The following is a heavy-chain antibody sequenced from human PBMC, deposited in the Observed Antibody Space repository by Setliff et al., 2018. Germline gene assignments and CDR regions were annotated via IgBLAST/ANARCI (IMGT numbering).Heavy chain of an antibody. CDR2: ISTYNGKT. J-gene: IGHJ5*02. CDR3: ARSPAVLGIVYLDP. Sequence: ASVKVSCKASGYIFTSYGFSWVRQAPGQGLEWMGWISTYNGKTNYAQKFQDRVTITTDESTSTAYMELNSLTSEDTAVYYCARSPAVLGIVYLDPWGQGTLVTVSS. V-gene: IGHV1-18*01. CDR1: GYIFTSYG. D-gene: IGHD2-15*01.